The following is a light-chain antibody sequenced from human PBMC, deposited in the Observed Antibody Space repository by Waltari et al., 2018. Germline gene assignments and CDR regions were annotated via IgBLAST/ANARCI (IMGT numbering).Light chain of an antibody. CDR2: GAF. CDR3: QQSYRSPHT. Sequence: DIEMTQSPSSLSAFVGDRVTITCRASQSINNCLNWYHTKPGKAPKLLIYGAFNLQTGVPSRFSGRRSGTDLTLTIYSLQPEDFATYYCQQSYRSPHTFGGGTKVEIK. V-gene: IGKV1-39*01. J-gene: IGKJ4*01. CDR1: QSINNC.